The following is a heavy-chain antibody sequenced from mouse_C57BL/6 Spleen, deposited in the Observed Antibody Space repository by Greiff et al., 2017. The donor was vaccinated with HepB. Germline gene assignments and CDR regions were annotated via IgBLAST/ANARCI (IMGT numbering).Heavy chain of an antibody. J-gene: IGHJ3*01. CDR2: IYPGDGDT. D-gene: IGHD2-10*01. Sequence: VKLMESGPELVKPGASVKISCKASGYAFSSSWMNWVKQRPGKGLEWIGRIYPGDGDTNYNGKFKGKATLTADKSSSTAYMQLSSLTSEDSAVYFCAREAYSPFAYWGQGTLVTVSA. CDR1: GYAFSSSW. V-gene: IGHV1-82*01. CDR3: AREAYSPFAY.